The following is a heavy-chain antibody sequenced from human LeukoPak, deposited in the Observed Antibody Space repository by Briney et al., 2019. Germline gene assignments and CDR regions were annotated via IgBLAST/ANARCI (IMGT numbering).Heavy chain of an antibody. D-gene: IGHD6-13*01. Sequence: ASVKVSCKASGYTFTSYYMHWVRQAPGQGLEWMGIINPSGGSTSYAQKFQGRVTMTRDTPTSTVYMELSSLRSEDTAVYYCARDLFEGAAAGEDNWFDPWGQGTLVTVSS. J-gene: IGHJ5*02. CDR1: GYTFTSYY. CDR2: INPSGGST. CDR3: ARDLFEGAAAGEDNWFDP. V-gene: IGHV1-46*01.